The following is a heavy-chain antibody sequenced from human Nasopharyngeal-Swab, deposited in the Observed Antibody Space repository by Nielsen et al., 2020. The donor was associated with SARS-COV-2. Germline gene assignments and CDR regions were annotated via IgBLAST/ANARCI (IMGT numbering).Heavy chain of an antibody. D-gene: IGHD2-8*02. CDR1: GVSHSTSGGG. CDR3: AHSTQGILVVRFDY. CDR2: SYWDDDK. V-gene: IGHV2-5*02. J-gene: IGHJ4*02. Sequence: GPTLEKPTQTVTLTCTFAGVSHSTSGGGVGWIRQPPGKALEWRALSYWDDDKRYSPSLKSRLPITKDTSKNQEVLTMTNMDPVDTATYYCAHSTQGILVVRFDYWGQGTLVTVSS.